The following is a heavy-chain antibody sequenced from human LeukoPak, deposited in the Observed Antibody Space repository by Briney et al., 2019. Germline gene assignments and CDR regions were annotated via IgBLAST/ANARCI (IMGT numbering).Heavy chain of an antibody. V-gene: IGHV4-34*01. Sequence: PSETLSLTCAVYGGSFSGYYWSWIRRPPGKGLEWIGEINHSGSTNYNPSLKSRVTISVDTSKNQFSLKLSSVTAADTAVYYCARHLLPARAPVTTRTFGYWGQGTLVTVSS. D-gene: IGHD4-11*01. CDR1: GGSFSGYY. CDR2: INHSGST. CDR3: ARHLLPARAPVTTRTFGY. J-gene: IGHJ4*02.